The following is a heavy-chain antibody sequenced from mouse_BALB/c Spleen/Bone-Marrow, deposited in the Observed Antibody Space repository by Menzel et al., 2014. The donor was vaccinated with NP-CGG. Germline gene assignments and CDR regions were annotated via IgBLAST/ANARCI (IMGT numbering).Heavy chain of an antibody. CDR2: INPYNDGT. J-gene: IGHJ2*01. CDR3: ARPRQLGLPYYFDY. CDR1: GYTFTSYV. V-gene: IGHV1-14*01. Sequence: EVQLQQSGPELVKPGASVKMSCKASGYTFTSYVMHWVKQKPGQGLEWIGYINPYNDGTKYNEKFKGKATLTSDKSSSSAYMELSSLTFEDSAVYYCARPRQLGLPYYFDYWSQGTTLTVSS. D-gene: IGHD3-2*01.